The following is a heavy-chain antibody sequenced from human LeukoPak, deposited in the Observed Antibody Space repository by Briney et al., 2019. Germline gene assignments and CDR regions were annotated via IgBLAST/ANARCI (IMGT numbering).Heavy chain of an antibody. CDR3: ASRTGELDY. CDR1: GGSFSGYY. CDR2: INHSGST. V-gene: IGHV4-34*01. D-gene: IGHD7-27*01. J-gene: IGHJ4*02. Sequence: NPSETLSLTCAVYGGSFSGYYWSWIRQPPGKGLEWIGEINHSGSTNYNPSLKSRVTISVDTSKNQFSLKLSSVTAADTAVYYCASRTGELDYWGQGTLVTVSS.